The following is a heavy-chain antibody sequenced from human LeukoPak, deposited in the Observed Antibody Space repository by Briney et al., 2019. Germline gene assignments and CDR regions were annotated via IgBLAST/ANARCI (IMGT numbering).Heavy chain of an antibody. V-gene: IGHV1-8*01. CDR1: GYTFTSYD. Sequence: ASVKVSCKASGYTFTSYDINWVRQATGQGLEWMGWMNPNSGNTGYAQKFQGRVTMTRNTSISTAYMELSSLRSEDTAVYYCAIHPGKWYDYVWGSYQLDYWGQGTLVTVSS. J-gene: IGHJ4*02. D-gene: IGHD3-16*02. CDR3: AIHPGKWYDYVWGSYQLDY. CDR2: MNPNSGNT.